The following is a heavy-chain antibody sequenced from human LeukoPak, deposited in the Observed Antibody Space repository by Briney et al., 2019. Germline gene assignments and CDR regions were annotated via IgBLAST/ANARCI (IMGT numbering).Heavy chain of an antibody. D-gene: IGHD2-2*01. CDR3: ASSVSYCSSTSCRPGDAFDI. J-gene: IGHJ3*02. Sequence: GASVKASCKASGYTFTCYYMHWVRQAPGQRLEWMGWINPNSGGTNYAQKFQGRVTMTRDTSISTAYMELSRLRSDDTAVYYCASSVSYCSSTSCRPGDAFDIWGQGTMVTVSS. CDR2: INPNSGGT. CDR1: GYTFTCYY. V-gene: IGHV1-2*02.